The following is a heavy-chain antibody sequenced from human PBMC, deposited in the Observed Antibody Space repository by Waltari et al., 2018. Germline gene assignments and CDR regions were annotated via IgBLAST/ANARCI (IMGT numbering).Heavy chain of an antibody. CDR3: ARPGRVGGGSLMGLDY. CDR1: GGSISGTSYY. CDR2: FYYSGRT. D-gene: IGHD2-15*01. Sequence: QLQLQESGPGLVKPSETLSLTCSVSGGSISGTSYYWGWIRQPPGKGLEWIGSFYYSGRTSTNPSLKSRITISVDTSKNQFSLQLSSVTAADTAMYYCARPGRVGGGSLMGLDYWGQGTLVTVSS. J-gene: IGHJ4*02. V-gene: IGHV4-39*01.